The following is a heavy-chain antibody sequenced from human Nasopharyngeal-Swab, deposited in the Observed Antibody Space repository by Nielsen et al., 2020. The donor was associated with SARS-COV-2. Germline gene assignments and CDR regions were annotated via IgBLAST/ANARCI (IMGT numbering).Heavy chain of an antibody. J-gene: IGHJ5*02. CDR2: ISAYNGNT. V-gene: IGHV1-18*04. CDR1: GYTFTSYG. CDR3: ARDRVAVAGHWFDP. Sequence: ASAKDSCNASGYTFTSYGISWVRQAPGQGLEWMGWISAYNGNTNYAQKLQGRVTMTTDTSTSTAYMELRSLRSDDTAVYYCARDRVAVAGHWFDPWGQGTLVTVSS. D-gene: IGHD6-19*01.